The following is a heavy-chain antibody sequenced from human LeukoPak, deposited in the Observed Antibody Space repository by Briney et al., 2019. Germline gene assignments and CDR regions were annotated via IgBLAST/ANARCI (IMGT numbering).Heavy chain of an antibody. D-gene: IGHD6-19*01. Sequence: GGSLRLSCAASGFTFRNYGMHWVRQAPGKGLEWVAVIGYDGRNIKYADSVKGRFTISRDNAKNSLYLQMNSLRAEDTALYYCAKDIGAVAGTGQGDFDYWGQGTLVTVSS. V-gene: IGHV3-30*02. J-gene: IGHJ4*02. CDR1: GFTFRNYG. CDR3: AKDIGAVAGTGQGDFDY. CDR2: IGYDGRNI.